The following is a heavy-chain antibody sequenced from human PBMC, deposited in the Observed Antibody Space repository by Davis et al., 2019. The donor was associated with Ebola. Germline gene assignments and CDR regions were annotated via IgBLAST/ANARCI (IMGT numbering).Heavy chain of an antibody. CDR3: ASRPITLVRDGAFYV. CDR1: GGSISSYY. J-gene: IGHJ3*01. D-gene: IGHD3-10*01. V-gene: IGHV4-59*08. Sequence: SETLSLTCTVSGGSISSYYWSWIRQPPGKGLEWIGYIYYSGSTNYNPSLKSRVTISVDTSKNQFSLKLTSLTAADTAVYYCASRPITLVRDGAFYVWGQGTMVSVSS. CDR2: IYYSGST.